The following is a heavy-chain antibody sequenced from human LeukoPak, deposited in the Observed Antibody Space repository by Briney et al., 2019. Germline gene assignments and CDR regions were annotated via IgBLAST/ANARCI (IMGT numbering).Heavy chain of an antibody. CDR1: GGSFSGYY. CDR3: ARSPPILLRYWFDP. D-gene: IGHD3-10*01. V-gene: IGHV4-34*01. J-gene: IGHJ5*02. CDR2: INHSGST. Sequence: PSETLSLTCAVYGGSFSGYYWRWIRQPPGKGLEWIGEINHSGSTNYNPSLKSRVTISVDTSKNQFSLKLSSVTAADTAVYYCARSPPILLRYWFDPWGQGTLVTVSS.